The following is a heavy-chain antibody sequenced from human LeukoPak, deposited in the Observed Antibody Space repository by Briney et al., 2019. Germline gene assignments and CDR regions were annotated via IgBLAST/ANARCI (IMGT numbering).Heavy chain of an antibody. CDR3: AGRPDTAMVPIFDY. Sequence: ASVKVSCKASGYTFTGYYVHWVRQAPGQGLEWMGWINPSSGGTNYAQKFQGRVTMTGDTSISTVYMEPSRLSSDDTAVYFCAGRPDTAMVPIFDYWGQGTLVTISS. D-gene: IGHD5-18*01. CDR1: GYTFTGYY. V-gene: IGHV1-2*02. CDR2: INPSSGGT. J-gene: IGHJ4*02.